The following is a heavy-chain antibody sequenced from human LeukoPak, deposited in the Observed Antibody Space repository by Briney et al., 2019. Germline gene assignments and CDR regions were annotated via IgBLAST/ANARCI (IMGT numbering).Heavy chain of an antibody. CDR1: GFTFSSYG. V-gene: IGHV3-30*18. J-gene: IGHJ4*02. CDR2: ISHDENNK. CDR3: AKDNSNYYDNTGY. Sequence: GGSLRLSCAASGFTFSSYGMHWVRQAPGKGLEWLTVISHDENNKYYADSVKGRFTISRDNSKNTLYLQMNSLRAEDKAVYYCAKDNSNYYDNTGYWGQGTLVTVSS. D-gene: IGHD3-22*01.